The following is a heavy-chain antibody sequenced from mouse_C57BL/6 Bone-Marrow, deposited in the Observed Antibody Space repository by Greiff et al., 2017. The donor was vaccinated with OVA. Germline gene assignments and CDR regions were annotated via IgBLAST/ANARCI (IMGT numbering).Heavy chain of an antibody. D-gene: IGHD1-1*02. CDR1: GYTFTSYW. CDR3: AREGGGYYAMDY. V-gene: IGHV1-64*01. CDR2: IHPNSGST. Sequence: QVQLQQSGAELVKPGASVKLSCKASGYTFTSYWMHWVKQRPGQGLEWIGMIHPNSGSTNYNEKFKSKATLTVDKSSSTAYMQLSSLTSEDSAVYYGAREGGGYYAMDYWGQGTSVTVSS. J-gene: IGHJ4*01.